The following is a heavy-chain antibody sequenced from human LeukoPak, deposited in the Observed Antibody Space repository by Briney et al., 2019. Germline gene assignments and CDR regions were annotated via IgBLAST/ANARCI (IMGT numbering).Heavy chain of an antibody. V-gene: IGHV4-34*01. CDR3: ARVTYYDILTGHLEAFDI. CDR1: GGSFSGYY. Sequence: SETLSLTCAVYGGSFSGYYWSWIRQPPGKGLEWIGEINHSGSTNYNPSLKSRVTISVDTSKNQFSLKLSSVTAADTAVYYCARVTYYDILTGHLEAFDIWGQGTMVTASS. J-gene: IGHJ3*02. CDR2: INHSGST. D-gene: IGHD3-9*01.